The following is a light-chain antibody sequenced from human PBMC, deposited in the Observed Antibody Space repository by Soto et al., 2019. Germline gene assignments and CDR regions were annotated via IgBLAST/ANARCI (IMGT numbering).Light chain of an antibody. J-gene: IGKJ4*01. Sequence: DIQMTQSPSTLSASVGDRVTITCRASQSIRSWLAWYQQKPGKAPKLLIYKASSLESGVPSRFSGSGSGTEFTLTISSLQPDDFAIYYCQQYKSFSLTFGGGTKVEIK. CDR2: KAS. V-gene: IGKV1-5*03. CDR1: QSIRSW. CDR3: QQYKSFSLT.